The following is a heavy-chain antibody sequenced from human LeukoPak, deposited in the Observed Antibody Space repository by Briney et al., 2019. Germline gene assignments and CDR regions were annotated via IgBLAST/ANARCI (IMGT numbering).Heavy chain of an antibody. CDR1: GVSISNYY. CDR3: ARSRPIMGITDAFDV. V-gene: IGHV4-59*01. CDR2: LHYSGSS. D-gene: IGHD1-26*01. Sequence: SETLSLTCIVSGVSISNYYLSWIRQSPGRELEWIGHLHYSGSSRYNPSLMSRVTTSVDMTKNQFFLMLTSVPAADAAVYYCARSRPIMGITDAFDVWGQGTMVTVSS. J-gene: IGHJ3*01.